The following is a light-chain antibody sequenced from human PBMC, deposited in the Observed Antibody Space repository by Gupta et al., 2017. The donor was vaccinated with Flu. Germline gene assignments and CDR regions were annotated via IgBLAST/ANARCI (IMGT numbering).Light chain of an antibody. J-gene: IGLJ1*01. CDR1: RSDIGSYP. Sequence: VLTQPPSVSSTPGQRVTISCSGSRSDIGSYPVTWYQHLPRTAPHVLIYTHDRRPSAVPDRFSSSPSASSASLVISWLRSEDEGDYYCATWDDVVNGYVFGTGTKVTVL. V-gene: IGLV1-44*01. CDR3: ATWDDVVNGYV. CDR2: THD.